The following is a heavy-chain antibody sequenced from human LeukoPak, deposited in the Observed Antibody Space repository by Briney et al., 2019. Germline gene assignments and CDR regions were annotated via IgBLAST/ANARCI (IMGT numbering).Heavy chain of an antibody. CDR2: IRYDGSNK. CDR1: GSTFSSYG. D-gene: IGHD2-2*01. V-gene: IGHV3-30*02. CDR3: DCSSATCYAAGDY. Sequence: GGSLRLSCAASGSTFSSYGMHWVRQAPGKGLEWVAFIRYDGSNKYYADSVKGRFTISRDNSKNTLYLQMNSLRAEDTATYYCDCSSATCYAAGDYWGQGTLVTVSS. J-gene: IGHJ4*02.